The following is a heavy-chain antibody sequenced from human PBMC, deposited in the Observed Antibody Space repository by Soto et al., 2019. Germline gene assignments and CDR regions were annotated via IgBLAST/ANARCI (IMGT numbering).Heavy chain of an antibody. CDR3: VKDKWYNNTWYLDY. D-gene: IGHD6-13*01. V-gene: IGHV3-9*01. Sequence: EVQLVESGGTLVEPGRSLRLSCAASGFTCDDYAMHWVRQAPGKGLEWVASMSWNSGSIGYADSVKGRFTISRDNAKNSLSLQMNSLRHEDTALYYCVKDKWYNNTWYLDYWGQGTLFTVSS. CDR2: MSWNSGSI. CDR1: GFTCDDYA. J-gene: IGHJ4*02.